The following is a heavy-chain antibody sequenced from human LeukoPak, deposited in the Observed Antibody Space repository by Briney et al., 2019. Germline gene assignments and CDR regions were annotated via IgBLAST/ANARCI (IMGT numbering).Heavy chain of an antibody. CDR1: GYTFTGYY. D-gene: IGHD7-27*01. Sequence: ASVKVSXKASGYTFTGYYMHWVRQAPGQGLEWTGWINPDSGGTIYVQKFQGRVTMTRDSPISTVYMELSRLSSDDTAVYYCARGPNWGLDYWGQGTLVTVSS. J-gene: IGHJ4*02. V-gene: IGHV1-2*02. CDR2: INPDSGGT. CDR3: ARGPNWGLDY.